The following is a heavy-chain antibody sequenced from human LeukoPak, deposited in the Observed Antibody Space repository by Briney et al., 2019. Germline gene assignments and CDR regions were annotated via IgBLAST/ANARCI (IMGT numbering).Heavy chain of an antibody. Sequence: SETSSLTCAVSGGSISSSNWWSWVRQPPGKGLEWIGEIYHSGSTNYNPSLKSRVTISVDKSKNQFSLKLSSVTAADTAVYYCARDRGSGSYGVDYWGQGTLVTVSS. CDR3: ARDRGSGSYGVDY. V-gene: IGHV4-4*02. CDR2: IYHSGST. J-gene: IGHJ4*02. CDR1: GGSISSSNW. D-gene: IGHD3-10*01.